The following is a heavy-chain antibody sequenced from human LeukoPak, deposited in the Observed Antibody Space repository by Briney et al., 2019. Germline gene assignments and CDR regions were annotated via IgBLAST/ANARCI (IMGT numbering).Heavy chain of an antibody. V-gene: IGHV4-59*12. CDR3: ARTPKPYSSSCFDY. CDR2: IYYSGST. D-gene: IGHD6-13*01. J-gene: IGHJ4*02. CDR1: VGSISSYY. Sequence: SETLSLTCTVSVGSISSYYWSLIRQPPGKGLEWIGYIYYSGSTNYNPSLKSRVTISVDTSKNQFSLKLSSVTAADTAVYYCARTPKPYSSSCFDYWGQGTLVTVSS.